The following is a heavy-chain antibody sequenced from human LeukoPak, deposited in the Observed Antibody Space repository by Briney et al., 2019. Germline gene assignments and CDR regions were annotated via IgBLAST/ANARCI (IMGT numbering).Heavy chain of an antibody. Sequence: ASVKVSCKASGYTFTSYYMHWVRQAPGQGLEWMGIINPSGGSTSYAQKFQGRVTMTRDTSTSTVYMELSSLRSEDTAVYYCARGGSGSLLWFGEFPYYYYGMDVWGQGTTVTVSS. CDR2: INPSGGST. D-gene: IGHD3-10*01. CDR3: ARGGSGSLLWFGEFPYYYYGMDV. V-gene: IGHV1-46*01. CDR1: GYTFTSYY. J-gene: IGHJ6*02.